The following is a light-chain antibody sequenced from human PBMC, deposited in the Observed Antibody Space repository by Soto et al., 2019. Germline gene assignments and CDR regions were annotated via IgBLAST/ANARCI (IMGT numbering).Light chain of an antibody. J-gene: IGLJ2*01. CDR2: DTN. CDR3: LLSFHGASMFLL. Sequence: QAVVTQEPSLTVSPGGTVTLTCGSSTGAVTSGHYAYWLQQKPGQAPKTLIYDTNNKHSWTPARFSGSLLGGKAALTLSGAQPEDEADYYCLLSFHGASMFLLFGGGTKVTVL. V-gene: IGLV7-46*01. CDR1: TGAVTSGHY.